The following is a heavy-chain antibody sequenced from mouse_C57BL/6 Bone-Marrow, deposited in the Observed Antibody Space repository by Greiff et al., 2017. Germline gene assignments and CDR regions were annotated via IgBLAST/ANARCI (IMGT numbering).Heavy chain of an antibody. J-gene: IGHJ2*01. Sequence: VQLQQSGAELMKPGASVKLSCKATGYTFTGYWIEWVKQRPGHGLEWIGEILPGSGSTNYNEKFKGKATFTADTSSKTAYMQLSSLTTEDSAIYYCARSANYYGSSLVFDYWGQGTTLTVSS. CDR3: ARSANYYGSSLVFDY. CDR2: ILPGSGST. D-gene: IGHD1-1*01. CDR1: GYTFTGYW. V-gene: IGHV1-9*01.